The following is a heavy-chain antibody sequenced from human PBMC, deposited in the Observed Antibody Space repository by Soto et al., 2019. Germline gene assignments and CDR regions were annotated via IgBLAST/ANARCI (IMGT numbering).Heavy chain of an antibody. CDR1: GYTFTSYG. Sequence: ASVKVSCKAPGYTFTSYGISWVRQAPGQRLEWMGWISAYNGNTKYSQKFQGRVTITRDTSASTAYMELSSLRSEDTAVYYCARVKGDYYYYMDVWGKGTTVTVSS. CDR2: ISAYNGNT. J-gene: IGHJ6*03. V-gene: IGHV1-18*01. CDR3: ARVKGDYYYYMDV.